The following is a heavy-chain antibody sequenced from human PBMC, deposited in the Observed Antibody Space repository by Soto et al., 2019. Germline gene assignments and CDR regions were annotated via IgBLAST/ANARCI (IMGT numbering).Heavy chain of an antibody. D-gene: IGHD2-21*02. CDR1: GYTFTGYY. J-gene: IGHJ6*02. CDR2: INPNSGGT. Sequence: QVQLVQSGAEVKKPGASVKVSCKASGYTFTGYYMHWVRQAPGQGLEWMGWINPNSGGTNYAQKFQGWVTMTRDTSISTAYVELSRLRSDDTAVYYCARDGLMSCGGDCYPNFYYYYGMDVWGQGTTVTVSS. V-gene: IGHV1-2*04. CDR3: ARDGLMSCGGDCYPNFYYYYGMDV.